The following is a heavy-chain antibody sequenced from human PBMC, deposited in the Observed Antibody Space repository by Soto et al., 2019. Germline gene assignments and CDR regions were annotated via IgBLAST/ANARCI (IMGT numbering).Heavy chain of an antibody. V-gene: IGHV1-69*13. CDR1: GGTFSSYA. D-gene: IGHD4-17*01. Sequence: ASVKVSCKASGGTFSSYAISWVRQAPGQGLEWMGGIIPIFGTANYAQKFQGRVTITADESTSTAYMELSSLRSEDTAVYYCAILTTVTTQGYYYYGMDVWGQGTTVTVSS. CDR2: IIPIFGTA. J-gene: IGHJ6*02. CDR3: AILTTVTTQGYYYYGMDV.